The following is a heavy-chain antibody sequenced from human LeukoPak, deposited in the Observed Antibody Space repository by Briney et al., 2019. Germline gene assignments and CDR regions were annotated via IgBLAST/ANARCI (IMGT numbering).Heavy chain of an antibody. CDR1: GFTYSNYW. J-gene: IGHJ4*02. CDR3: ATSLYSGTRLDY. V-gene: IGHV3-74*01. Sequence: GGSLRLSCAASGFTYSNYWMHWVRQTPGKGLVWVSRINSDASSTSYADSVKGRFTISRDRAKNTLYLQMNGLRADDTAVYYCATSLYSGTRLDYWGQGTLVTVSS. D-gene: IGHD1-26*01. CDR2: INSDASST.